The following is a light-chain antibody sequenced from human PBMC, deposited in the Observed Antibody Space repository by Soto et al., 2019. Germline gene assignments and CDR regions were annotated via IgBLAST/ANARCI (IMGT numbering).Light chain of an antibody. CDR2: DVS. Sequence: QSVLTQPRSVSGSPGQSVTISCTGTSSDFDGYNYVSWYQQHPGKAPKLMIYDVSERPSGVPDRFSGSKSGNTASLTISGLQAEDEADYYCCSYAGSYTSYFFGTGTKVTVL. J-gene: IGLJ1*01. V-gene: IGLV2-11*01. CDR3: CSYAGSYTSYF. CDR1: SSDFDGYNY.